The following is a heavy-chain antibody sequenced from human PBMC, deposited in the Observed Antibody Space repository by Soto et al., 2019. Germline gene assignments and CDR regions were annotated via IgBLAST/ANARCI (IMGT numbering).Heavy chain of an antibody. V-gene: IGHV4-59*08. Sequence: PSKNLALTCTVSGGSISSDYWSWIRQPPGKGLEWIGYIYYSGSTNYNPSLKSRVTISVDTSKNQFALNLSSVTAADTAVYYCARQGTVSILNSWFAPWGKGTLVTVSS. CDR2: IYYSGST. D-gene: IGHD3-9*01. CDR1: GGSISSDY. J-gene: IGHJ5*02. CDR3: ARQGTVSILNSWFAP.